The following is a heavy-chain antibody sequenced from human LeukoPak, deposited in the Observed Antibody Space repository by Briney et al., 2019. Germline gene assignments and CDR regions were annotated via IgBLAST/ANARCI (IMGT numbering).Heavy chain of an antibody. V-gene: IGHV1-8*01. CDR1: GYTFTSYD. CDR2: MNPNSGNT. J-gene: IGHJ4*02. D-gene: IGHD5-12*01. CDR3: ARGMIVATIPFGIDVTGRLGY. Sequence: ASVKVSCKASGYTFTSYDINWVRQATGQGLEWMGWMNPNSGNTGYAQKFQGRVTMTRNTSISTAYMELSSLRSEDTAVYYCARGMIVATIPFGIDVTGRLGYWGQGTLVTVSS.